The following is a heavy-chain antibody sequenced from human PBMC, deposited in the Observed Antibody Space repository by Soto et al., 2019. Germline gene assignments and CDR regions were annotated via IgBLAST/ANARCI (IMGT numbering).Heavy chain of an antibody. CDR2: IYPGDSDT. D-gene: IGHD3-9*01. Sequence: GESLKISCKGSGYSFTSYWIGWVRQMPGKGLEWMGIIYPGDSDTRYSPSFQGQVTISADKSISTAYLQWSSLKASDTAMYYCARPVAAAGIFAFDYDTSTAYYNVLHYYGVDVWGQGTTVTVSS. J-gene: IGHJ6*02. CDR3: ARPVAAAGIFAFDYDTSTAYYNVLHYYGVDV. CDR1: GYSFTSYW. V-gene: IGHV5-51*01.